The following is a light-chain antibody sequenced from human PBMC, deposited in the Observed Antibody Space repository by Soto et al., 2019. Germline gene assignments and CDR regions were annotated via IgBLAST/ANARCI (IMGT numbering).Light chain of an antibody. CDR1: NIGSKS. V-gene: IGLV3-21*02. J-gene: IGLJ3*02. CDR3: QVWDSIIDHPV. CDR2: DVS. Sequence: SYELTQPPSVSVAPGQTARITCGGNNIGSKSVHWYQQKPGQAPVLVVYDVSDRPSGIPERFSGSNSGNTATLTISRVEAGDEADYYCQVWDSIIDHPVFGGGTKVTVL.